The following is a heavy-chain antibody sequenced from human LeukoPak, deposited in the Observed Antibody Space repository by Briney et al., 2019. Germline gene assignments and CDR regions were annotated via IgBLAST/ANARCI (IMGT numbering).Heavy chain of an antibody. CDR3: ARVSTVALDAFDI. CDR2: ISWNSGSI. D-gene: IGHD4-23*01. V-gene: IGHV3-9*01. CDR1: GFTFDDYA. J-gene: IGHJ3*02. Sequence: SLRLSCAASGFTFDDYAMHWVRQAPGKGLEWVSGISWNSGSIGYADSVKGRFTISRDNAKNSLYLQMNSLRAEDTAVYYCARVSTVALDAFDIWGQGTMVTVSS.